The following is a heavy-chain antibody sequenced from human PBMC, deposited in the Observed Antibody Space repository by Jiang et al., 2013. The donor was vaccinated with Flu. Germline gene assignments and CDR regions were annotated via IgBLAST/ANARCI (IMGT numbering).Heavy chain of an antibody. V-gene: IGHV4-34*01. CDR3: ASSLGHPRRGVRYLKDY. CDR2: INHSGST. Sequence: LLKPSETLSLTCAVYGGSFSGYYWSWIRQPPGKGLEWIGEINHSGSTNYNPSLKSRVTISVDTSKNQFSLKLSSVTAADTAVYYCASSLGHPRRGVRYLKDYWGQGTLVTVSS. D-gene: IGHD3-10*01. J-gene: IGHJ4*02. CDR1: GGSFSGYY.